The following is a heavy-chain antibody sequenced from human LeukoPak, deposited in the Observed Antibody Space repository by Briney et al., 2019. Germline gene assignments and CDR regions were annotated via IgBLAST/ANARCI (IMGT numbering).Heavy chain of an antibody. V-gene: IGHV4-59*01. CDR3: ARVSGFLVRGVIAQYYYYMDV. CDR2: IYYSGST. J-gene: IGHJ6*03. CDR1: GGSISSYY. D-gene: IGHD3-10*01. Sequence: SETLSLTCTVSGGSISSYYWSWIRQPPGKGLECIGYIYYSGSTNYNPSLKSRVTISVDTSKNPFSLKLSSVTAADTAVYYCARVSGFLVRGVIAQYYYYMDVWGKGTTVTISS.